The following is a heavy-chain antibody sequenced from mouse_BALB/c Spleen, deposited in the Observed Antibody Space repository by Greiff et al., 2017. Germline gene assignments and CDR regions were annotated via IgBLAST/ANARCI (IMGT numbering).Heavy chain of an antibody. J-gene: IGHJ4*01. CDR2: INPSNGGT. CDR1: GYTFTSYY. D-gene: IGHD1-1*01. V-gene: IGHV1S81*02. Sequence: QVHVKQPGAELVKPGASVKLSCKASGYTFTSYYMYWVKQRPGQGLEWIGGINPSNGGTNFNEKFKSKATLTVDKSSSTAYMQLSSLTSEDSAVYYCTRGLRGVMDYWGQGTSVTVSS. CDR3: TRGLRGVMDY.